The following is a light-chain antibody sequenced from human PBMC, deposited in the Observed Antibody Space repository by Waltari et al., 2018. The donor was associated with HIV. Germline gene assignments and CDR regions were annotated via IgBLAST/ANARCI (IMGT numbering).Light chain of an antibody. CDR2: KTS. Sequence: DIQMTQSPSTLSASVGDRDTITCRSSQSISTWLAWYQQQPGRAPKLLIYKTSSLHSGVPSRFSGSGSGTEFSLTISSLQPDDFTTYYCQQYHSYSLTFGQGTRLEMK. J-gene: IGKJ5*01. CDR3: QQYHSYSLT. CDR1: QSISTW. V-gene: IGKV1-5*03.